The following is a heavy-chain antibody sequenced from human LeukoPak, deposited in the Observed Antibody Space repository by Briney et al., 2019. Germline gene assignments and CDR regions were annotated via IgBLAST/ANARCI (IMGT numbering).Heavy chain of an antibody. J-gene: IGHJ4*02. CDR2: IFSSSTYI. Sequence: GGSLRLSCAASGFAFNTYSMNWVRQAPGKGLEWVSFIFSSSTYIYYTDSVKGRSTISRDNARNSLYLQMDNLRAEDTAVYYCARDGGSAWFLDYWGQGTLVTVSS. D-gene: IGHD6-19*01. V-gene: IGHV3-21*01. CDR3: ARDGGSAWFLDY. CDR1: GFAFNTYS.